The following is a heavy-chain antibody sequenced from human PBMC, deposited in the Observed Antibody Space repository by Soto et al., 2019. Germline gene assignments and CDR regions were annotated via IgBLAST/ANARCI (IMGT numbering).Heavy chain of an antibody. CDR2: VKDGGST. V-gene: IGHV4-34*01. D-gene: IGHD5-12*01. Sequence: QVQLQQWGAGLLKPSETLSLTCTVNGGSLTGYYWSWIRQPPGKGLEWIGEVKDGGSTNYSPSLRGRVSTSADTSRNHCSLRLNSVTAADTAVYFCARGQEGIVATHWDQGALVTVSS. CDR1: GGSLTGYY. J-gene: IGHJ4*02. CDR3: ARGQEGIVATH.